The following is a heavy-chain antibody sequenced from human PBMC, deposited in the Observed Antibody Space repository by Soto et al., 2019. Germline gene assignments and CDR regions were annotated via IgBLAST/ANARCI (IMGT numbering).Heavy chain of an antibody. CDR1: GYSFTIYG. V-gene: IGHV1-18*01. Sequence: VASVKISCKASGYSFTIYGITWVRQAPGQGLEWMGWISTYDGNTNYAQNFQGRVSMARDTSTSTAYMELRSLRSDDTAVYYCARDRGRSCIGGICPIDYWGQGTLVTVSS. CDR3: ARDRGRSCIGGICPIDY. CDR2: ISTYDGNT. D-gene: IGHD2-15*01. J-gene: IGHJ4*02.